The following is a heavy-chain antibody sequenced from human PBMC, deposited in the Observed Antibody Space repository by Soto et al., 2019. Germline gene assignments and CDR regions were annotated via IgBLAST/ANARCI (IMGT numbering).Heavy chain of an antibody. CDR2: IHHSGST. CDR1: GGSSSSYY. Sequence: SETLSLTCTVSGGSSSSYYWSWIRQHPGKGLEWIGNIHHSGSTNYNPSLKSRLTISVDTSNNHFSLQLNSVTAADTAVYYCARSANYFDPWGQGTLVTVSS. J-gene: IGHJ5*02. D-gene: IGHD1-7*01. V-gene: IGHV4-59*12. CDR3: ARSANYFDP.